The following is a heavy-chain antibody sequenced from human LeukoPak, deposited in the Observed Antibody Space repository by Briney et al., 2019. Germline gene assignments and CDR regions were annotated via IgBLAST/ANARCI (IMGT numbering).Heavy chain of an antibody. Sequence: SETLSLTCAVYGGSFSGYYWSWIRQPPGKGLEWIGEINHSGSTNYNPSLKSRVTISVDTSKNQFSLKLSSVTAADTAVYYCATQVAVAGTSLDYWGQGTLVTVSS. CDR1: GGSFSGYY. J-gene: IGHJ4*02. CDR2: INHSGST. V-gene: IGHV4-34*01. D-gene: IGHD6-19*01. CDR3: ATQVAVAGTSLDY.